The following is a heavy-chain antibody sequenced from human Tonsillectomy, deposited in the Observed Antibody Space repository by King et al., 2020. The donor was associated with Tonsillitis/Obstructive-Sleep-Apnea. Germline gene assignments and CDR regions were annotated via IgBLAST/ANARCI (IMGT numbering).Heavy chain of an antibody. J-gene: IGHJ4*02. CDR1: GYSFTNYW. D-gene: IGHD1-26*01. Sequence: QLVQSGAEVKKPGESLKISCKGSGYSFTNYWIAWVRQMPGKGLEWMGIIYPGDSYIRYSTSFQGQVTISADRSISTAYLQWSSLKASDTAMYYCTRRGASGSEDYFHYWGQGTLVTVSS. V-gene: IGHV5-51*01. CDR3: TRRGASGSEDYFHY. CDR2: IYPGDSYI.